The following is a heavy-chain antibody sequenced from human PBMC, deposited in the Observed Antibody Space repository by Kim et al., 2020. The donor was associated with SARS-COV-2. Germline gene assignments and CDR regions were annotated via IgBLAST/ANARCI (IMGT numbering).Heavy chain of an antibody. CDR3: AKDLPYYYDSSGYSGDAFDI. J-gene: IGHJ3*02. D-gene: IGHD3-22*01. CDR2: ISYDGSNK. V-gene: IGHV3-30*18. CDR1: GFTFSSYG. Sequence: GGSLRLSCAASGFTFSSYGMHWVRQAPGKGLEWVAVISYDGSNKYYADSVKGRFTISRDNSKNTLYLQMNSLRAEDTAVYYCAKDLPYYYDSSGYSGDAFDIWGQGTMVTVSS.